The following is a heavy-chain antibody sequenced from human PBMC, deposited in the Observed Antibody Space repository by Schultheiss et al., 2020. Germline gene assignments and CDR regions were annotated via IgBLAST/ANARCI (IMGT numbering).Heavy chain of an antibody. CDR1: GYTLTELS. V-gene: IGHV1-24*01. CDR3: ATVWAAAMFGLNWFDP. CDR2: FDPEDGET. D-gene: IGHD2-2*01. Sequence: ASVKVSCKVSGYTLTELSMHWVRQAPGKGLEWMGGFDPEDGETIYAQKFQGRVTMTEDTSTDTAYMELSSLRSEDTAVYYCATVWAAAMFGLNWFDPWGQGTLVTVSS. J-gene: IGHJ5*02.